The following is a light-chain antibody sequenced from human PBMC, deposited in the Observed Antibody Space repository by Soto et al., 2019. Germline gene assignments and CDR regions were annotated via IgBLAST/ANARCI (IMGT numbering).Light chain of an antibody. V-gene: IGKV3-15*01. Sequence: EVLMTQSQGTLSVSPGERVTVSCRASQSIGSNLAWYQQKPGQAPRLLIYGASTRVIDVPDRFSGGRSWTEFTLTISSLQSEDIAVYFCQQYNDWPPYTFGQGTKLEIK. CDR3: QQYNDWPPYT. J-gene: IGKJ2*01. CDR2: GAS. CDR1: QSIGSN.